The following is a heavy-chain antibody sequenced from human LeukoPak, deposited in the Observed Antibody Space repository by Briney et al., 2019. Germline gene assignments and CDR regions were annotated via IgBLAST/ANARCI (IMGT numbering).Heavy chain of an antibody. Sequence: SVKVSCKAPGGTFSSYAISWVRQAPGQGLEWMGRIIPIFGTANYAQKFQGRVTITTDESTSTAYMELSSLRSEDTAVYYCARLDRDGYSDGYWGQGTLVTVSS. CDR1: GGTFSSYA. J-gene: IGHJ4*02. CDR2: IIPIFGTA. D-gene: IGHD5-24*01. V-gene: IGHV1-69*05. CDR3: ARLDRDGYSDGY.